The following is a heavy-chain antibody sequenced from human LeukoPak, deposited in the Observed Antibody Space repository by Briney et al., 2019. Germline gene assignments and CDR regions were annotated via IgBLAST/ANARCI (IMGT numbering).Heavy chain of an antibody. V-gene: IGHV3-7*01. CDR1: GFTFSNYW. J-gene: IGHJ4*02. CDR3: AREWNGYDYVGGDY. D-gene: IGHD5-12*01. Sequence: QPGGSLRLSCAVSGFTFSNYWMSWVRQAPGKGLEWVANIKQDGSEKYYVDSVKGRFSISRDKGKNSLYLHMNSLRAEDTAVYYCAREWNGYDYVGGDYWGQGTLVTVSS. CDR2: IKQDGSEK.